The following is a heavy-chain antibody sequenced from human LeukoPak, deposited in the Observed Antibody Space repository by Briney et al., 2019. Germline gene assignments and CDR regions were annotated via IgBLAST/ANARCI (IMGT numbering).Heavy chain of an antibody. D-gene: IGHD7-27*01. CDR2: IIPIFGTA. CDR1: GGTFSSYA. V-gene: IGHV1-69*05. CDR3: ARKPLGMRDKADYYYYMDV. Sequence: ASVKVSCKASGGTFSSYAISWVRQAPGQGLEWMGGIIPIFGTANYAQKFQGRVTITTDESTSTAYMELSSLRSEDTAVYYCARKPLGMRDKADYYYYMDVWGKGTTVTVFS. J-gene: IGHJ6*03.